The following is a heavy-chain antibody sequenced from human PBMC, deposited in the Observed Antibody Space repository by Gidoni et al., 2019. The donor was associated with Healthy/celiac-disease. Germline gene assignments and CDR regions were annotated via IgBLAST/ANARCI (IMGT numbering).Heavy chain of an antibody. CDR3: ARESRRRGEDY. CDR2: IYTIGST. D-gene: IGHD3-16*01. Sequence: QVQLQESGPGLVKHSPTPSLTPTVSVGSLSSGSYYWSWIRQPAGKGLEWIGRIYTIGSTNYNPSLKSRVTISVDTSKNQFALKLSSLTAADTAVYYCARESRRRGEDYWGQGTLVTVSS. V-gene: IGHV4-61*02. CDR1: VGSLSSGSYY. J-gene: IGHJ4*02.